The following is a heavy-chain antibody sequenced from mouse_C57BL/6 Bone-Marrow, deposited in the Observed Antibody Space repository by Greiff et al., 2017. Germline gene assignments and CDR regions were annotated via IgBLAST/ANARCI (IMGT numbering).Heavy chain of an antibody. V-gene: IGHV1-55*01. D-gene: IGHD6-2*01. CDR3: ARACLFSFDY. J-gene: IGHJ2*01. CDR1: GYTFTSYW. Sequence: QVQLLQPGAELVKPGASVKMSCKASGYTFTSYWITWVKQRPGQGLEWIGNIYPGSGSTNYYEKFKSKATLTVDTSSSTAYMQLSSLTSEDSAVYCCARACLFSFDYWGQGTTLTVSS. CDR2: IYPGSGST.